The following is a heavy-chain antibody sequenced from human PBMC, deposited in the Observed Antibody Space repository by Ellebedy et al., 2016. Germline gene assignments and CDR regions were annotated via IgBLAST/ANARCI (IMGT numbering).Heavy chain of an antibody. Sequence: GGSLRLXCAASGFTFRTYAMSWVRQAPGKGLEWVSTIGGSGDRTYYADSVKGRFTISRDNPNNTVYLQMSSLGVEDTAKYYCARERPFYSGLGGSSRPSILDNWGQGTLVSVSS. CDR2: IGGSGDRT. J-gene: IGHJ4*02. CDR3: ARERPFYSGLGGSSRPSILDN. V-gene: IGHV3-23*01. D-gene: IGHD3-16*01. CDR1: GFTFRTYA.